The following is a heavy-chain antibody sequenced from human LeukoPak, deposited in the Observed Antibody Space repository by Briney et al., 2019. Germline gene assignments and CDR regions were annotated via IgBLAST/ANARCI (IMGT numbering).Heavy chain of an antibody. CDR3: ARDDYAMVRGVIIPQIAFDI. J-gene: IGHJ3*02. CDR1: GGSFSGYY. Sequence: PSETLSLTCAVYGGSFSGYYWGWIRQPPGKGLEWIGSIYYSGSTYYNPSLKSRVTISVDTSKNQFSLKLSSVTAADTAVYYCARDDYAMVRGVIIPQIAFDIWGQGTMVTVSS. CDR2: IYYSGST. V-gene: IGHV4-34*01. D-gene: IGHD3-10*01.